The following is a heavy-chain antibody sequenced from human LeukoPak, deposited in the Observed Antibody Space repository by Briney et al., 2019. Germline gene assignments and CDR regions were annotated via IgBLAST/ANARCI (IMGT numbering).Heavy chain of an antibody. CDR2: INPSGGST. CDR1: GYTFTSYY. J-gene: IGHJ3*02. Sequence: ASVKVSCKASGYTFTSYYMHWVRQAPGQGLEWMGIINPSGGSTSYAQKFQGRVTMTRDTSTSTVYMELSSLRSEDTAVYYCARDRTPGYYYDSSGETSDAFDIWGQGTMVTVSS. CDR3: ARDRTPGYYYDSSGETSDAFDI. D-gene: IGHD3-22*01. V-gene: IGHV1-46*01.